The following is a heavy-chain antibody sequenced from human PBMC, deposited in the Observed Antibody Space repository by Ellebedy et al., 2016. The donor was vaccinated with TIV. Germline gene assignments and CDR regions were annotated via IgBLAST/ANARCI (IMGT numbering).Heavy chain of an antibody. D-gene: IGHD1-14*01. CDR3: ARDGSARPEQY. Sequence: GESLKISCAASGFTVSSNFMSWVRQAPGKGLEWVSFIYSGGRTHYADSVKGRFTISRDNSKNTVFLQMNSLRPEDTAWYYCARDGSARPEQYWGQGTLVTVSS. CDR2: IYSGGRT. CDR1: GFTVSSNF. V-gene: IGHV3-66*01. J-gene: IGHJ4*02.